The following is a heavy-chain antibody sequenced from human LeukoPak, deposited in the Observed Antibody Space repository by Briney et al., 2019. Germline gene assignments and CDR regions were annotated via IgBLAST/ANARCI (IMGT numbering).Heavy chain of an antibody. CDR1: GGSISSYH. D-gene: IGHD3-16*01. J-gene: IGHJ6*03. CDR3: ARAHLGGVPYYYYMDV. CDR2: IYYSGST. V-gene: IGHV4-59*01. Sequence: SETLSLTCTVSGGSISSYHWSWIRQPPGKGLGWIGYIYYSGSTSYNPSLKSRVTISVDTSKNQFSLKLSSVTAADTAVYYCARAHLGGVPYYYYMDVWGKGTTVTVSS.